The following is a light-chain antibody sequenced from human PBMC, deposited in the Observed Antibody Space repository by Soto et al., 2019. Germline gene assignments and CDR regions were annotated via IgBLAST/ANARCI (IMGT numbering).Light chain of an antibody. CDR3: QQYYSHST. V-gene: IGKV1-5*03. CDR1: QTISSW. CDR2: KAS. J-gene: IGKJ1*01. Sequence: DIQMTQSPSTLSGSVGDRVTISCRASQTISSWLAWYQQKPGKATKLLIYKASTLKSGVPSRFSGSGSGTEFTLTISSLQPDDFATYYCQQYYSHSTFGQGTKVDI.